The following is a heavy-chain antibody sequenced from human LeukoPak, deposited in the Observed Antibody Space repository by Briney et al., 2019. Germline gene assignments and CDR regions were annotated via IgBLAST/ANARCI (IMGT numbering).Heavy chain of an antibody. CDR2: INPSGGST. CDR3: ARDDRITIFGVVIISGFDP. Sequence: ASVTVSCKASGYTFTSYYMHWVRQAPGQGLEWMGIINPSGGSTSYAQKFQGRVTMTRDTSTSTVYMELSSLRSEDTAVYYSARDDRITIFGVVIISGFDPWGQGTLVTVSS. J-gene: IGHJ5*02. CDR1: GYTFTSYY. D-gene: IGHD3-3*01. V-gene: IGHV1-46*01.